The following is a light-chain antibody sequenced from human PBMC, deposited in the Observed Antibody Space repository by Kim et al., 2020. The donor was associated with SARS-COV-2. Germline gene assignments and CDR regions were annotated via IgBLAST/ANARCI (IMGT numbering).Light chain of an antibody. Sequence: DIQMTQSPSSVSASVGDRVTITCRASQGISNWLAWYQQRPGKAPNLLIYAASSLQSGVPSRFSGSGSGTDFTLTISCLQPEDFATHYCQQANSFPYTFGGGTKVDIK. J-gene: IGKJ4*01. CDR3: QQANSFPYT. V-gene: IGKV1-12*02. CDR1: QGISNW. CDR2: AAS.